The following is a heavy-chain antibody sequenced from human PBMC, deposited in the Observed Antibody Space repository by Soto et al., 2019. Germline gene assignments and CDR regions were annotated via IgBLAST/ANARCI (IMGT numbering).Heavy chain of an antibody. CDR3: ARGEVHSSGWNFDF. CDR2: INPSSCST. D-gene: IGHD6-19*01. CDR1: GYTFTSDH. J-gene: IGHJ4*02. V-gene: IGHV1-46*03. Sequence: QVQLVQSGAEVRKPGASVKVSCKASGYTFTSDHLHWVRQTPGLGLEWMGRINPSSCSTNYPQKFQGRVTMTRDTSTATAYMELSSLRSEDSAVYFCARGEVHSSGWNFDFWGQGTLVTVSS.